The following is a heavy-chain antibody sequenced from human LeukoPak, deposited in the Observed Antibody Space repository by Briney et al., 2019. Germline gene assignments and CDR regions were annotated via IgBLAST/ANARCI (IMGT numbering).Heavy chain of an antibody. Sequence: GGSLRLSCAASGFTFSSYWMSWVRQAPGKGLEWGANIKEDGSEKYYVDSVKGRFTISRDNAKNSLYLQMNSLRAEDTAVYYCARGGQGYYDSSGYYHRTLYFQHWGQGTLVTVSS. D-gene: IGHD3-22*01. CDR2: IKEDGSEK. J-gene: IGHJ1*01. CDR1: GFTFSSYW. V-gene: IGHV3-7*01. CDR3: ARGGQGYYDSSGYYHRTLYFQH.